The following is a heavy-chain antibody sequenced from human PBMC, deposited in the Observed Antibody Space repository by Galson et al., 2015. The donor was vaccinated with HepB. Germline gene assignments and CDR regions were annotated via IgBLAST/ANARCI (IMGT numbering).Heavy chain of an antibody. CDR2: INPSGGST. Sequence: SVKVSCKASGYTFTSYYMHWVRQAPGQGLEWMGIINPSGGSTSYAQKFQGRVTMTRDTSTSTVYMELSSLRSEDTAVYYCALIPSITIFGVVRGHDAFDIWGQGTMVTVSS. J-gene: IGHJ3*02. CDR1: GYTFTSYY. CDR3: ALIPSITIFGVVRGHDAFDI. D-gene: IGHD3-3*01. V-gene: IGHV1-46*01.